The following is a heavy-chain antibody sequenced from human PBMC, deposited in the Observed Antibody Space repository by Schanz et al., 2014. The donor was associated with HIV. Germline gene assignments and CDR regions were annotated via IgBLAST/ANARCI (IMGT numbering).Heavy chain of an antibody. J-gene: IGHJ5*01. Sequence: EVQLLESGGGLVQPGGSLRLSCAVSGFTITSYGMSWVRQAPGKGLEWVSTISGSGDRTYYAESVRGRVTISRDNSKNILYLQMSNLRAEDTAVYYCARDKSNLGMDSWGQGTLVTVSS. CDR3: ARDKSNLGMDS. CDR1: GFTITSYG. CDR2: ISGSGDRT. V-gene: IGHV3-23*01.